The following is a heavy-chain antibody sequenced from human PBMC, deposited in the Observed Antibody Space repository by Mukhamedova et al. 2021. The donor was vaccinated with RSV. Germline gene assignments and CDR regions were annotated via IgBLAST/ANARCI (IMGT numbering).Heavy chain of an antibody. CDR3: ARQSSSWYA. V-gene: IGHV4-59*08. Sequence: IRQPPGKGLEWIGYIYYSGSTNYNPSLKSRVTISVDTSKNQFSLKLSSVTAADTAVYYCARQSSSWYAWGQGTLGTVSS. CDR2: IYYSGST. D-gene: IGHD6-13*01. J-gene: IGHJ5*02.